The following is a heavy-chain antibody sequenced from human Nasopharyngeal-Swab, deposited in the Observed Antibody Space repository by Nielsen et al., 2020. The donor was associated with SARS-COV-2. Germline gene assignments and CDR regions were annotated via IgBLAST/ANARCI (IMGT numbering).Heavy chain of an antibody. D-gene: IGHD1-7*01. J-gene: IGHJ4*02. CDR1: GFTFSDYY. CDR2: ISSSSSYT. Sequence: GESLKISCAASGFTFSDYYMSWTRQAPGKGLEWVSYISSSSSYTNYADSVKGRFTISRDNAKNSLYLQMNSLRAEDTAVYYCARGGNYAPFDYWGQGTLVTVSS. V-gene: IGHV3-11*06. CDR3: ARGGNYAPFDY.